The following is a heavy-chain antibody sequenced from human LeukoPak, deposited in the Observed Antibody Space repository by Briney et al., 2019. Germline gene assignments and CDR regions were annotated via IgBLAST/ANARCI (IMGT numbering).Heavy chain of an antibody. J-gene: IGHJ6*02. V-gene: IGHV4-31*03. CDR2: IYYSGST. D-gene: IGHD3-3*01. CDR1: GGSISSGGYY. Sequence: SETLSLTCTVSGGSISSGGYYWSWIRQHPGKGLEWIGYIYYSGSTYYNPSLKSRVTISVDTSKNQFSLKLSSVTAADTAVYYCARPLRINCGMDVWGQGTTVTVSS. CDR3: ARPLRINCGMDV.